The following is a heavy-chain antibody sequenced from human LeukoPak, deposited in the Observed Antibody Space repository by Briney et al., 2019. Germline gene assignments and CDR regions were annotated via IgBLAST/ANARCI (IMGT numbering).Heavy chain of an antibody. CDR3: AKDRSSSWAIDY. Sequence: PGGSLRLSCAASGFTVSSNDMSWVRQAPGKGLEWVAVISYDGSNIYYADSVRGRFTISRDQSQNTLYLQMNSLRAEDTAVYYCAKDRSSSWAIDYWGQGTLLTVSS. CDR2: ISYDGSNI. CDR1: GFTVSSND. D-gene: IGHD6-13*01. J-gene: IGHJ4*02. V-gene: IGHV3-30*18.